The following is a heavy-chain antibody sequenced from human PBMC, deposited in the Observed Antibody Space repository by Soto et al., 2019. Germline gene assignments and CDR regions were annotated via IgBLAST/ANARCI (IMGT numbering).Heavy chain of an antibody. CDR2: IIPIFGTI. D-gene: IGHD1-26*01. CDR1: GGTFSRYP. V-gene: IGHV1-69*13. CDR3: ARPRTVAATKGYDY. J-gene: IGHJ4*02. Sequence: SVKVSCKASGGTFSRYPIAWVRQAPGHGLEWMGQIIPIFGTISHAQNFQGRITITADESTSTAYMDLSSLRSDDTAVYYCARPRTVAATKGYDYWGQGTLVTVSS.